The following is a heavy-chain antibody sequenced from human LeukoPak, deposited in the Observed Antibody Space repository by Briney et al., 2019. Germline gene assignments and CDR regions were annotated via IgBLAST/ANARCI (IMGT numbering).Heavy chain of an antibody. D-gene: IGHD6-19*01. V-gene: IGHV1-2*04. Sequence: SAKVSCKASGYTFTGYYMHWVRQAPGQGLEWMGWINPNSGGTNYAQKFQGWVTMTRDTSISTAYMELSRLRSDDTVVYYCARDPSSGWYVFDYWGQGTLVTVSS. CDR1: GYTFTGYY. J-gene: IGHJ4*02. CDR3: ARDPSSGWYVFDY. CDR2: INPNSGGT.